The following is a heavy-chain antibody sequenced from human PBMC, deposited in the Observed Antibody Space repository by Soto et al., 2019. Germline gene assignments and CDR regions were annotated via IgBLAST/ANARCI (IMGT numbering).Heavy chain of an antibody. CDR1: GFTFSNSW. J-gene: IGHJ4*02. CDR2: MNQDGSEK. V-gene: IGHV3-7*03. D-gene: IGHD7-27*01. Sequence: EVQLVESGGGLVQPGGSLRLSCAASGFTFSNSWMTWVRQAPGKGLEWVANMNQDGSEKYYEDSEKGRFTISRDNAKNSLSLQMNSLRAEDTAVYFCARDNRGTFDYWGQGALVTVSS. CDR3: ARDNRGTFDY.